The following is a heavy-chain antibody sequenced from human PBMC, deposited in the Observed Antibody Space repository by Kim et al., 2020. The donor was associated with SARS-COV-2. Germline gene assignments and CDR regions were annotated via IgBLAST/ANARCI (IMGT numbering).Heavy chain of an antibody. V-gene: IGHV3-30*18. CDR2: ISYDGSNK. J-gene: IGHJ6*02. CDR3: AKDFAASGHWGFYYYYYGMDV. CDR1: GFTFSSYG. Sequence: GGSLRLSCAASGFTFSSYGMHWVRQAPGKGLEWVAVISYDGSNKNYADSVKGRFTISRDNSKNTLYLQMNSLRAEDTAVYYCAKDFAASGHWGFYYYYYGMDVWGQGTTVTVSS. D-gene: IGHD7-27*01.